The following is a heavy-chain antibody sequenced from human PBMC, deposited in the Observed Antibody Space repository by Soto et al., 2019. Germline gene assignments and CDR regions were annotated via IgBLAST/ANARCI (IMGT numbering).Heavy chain of an antibody. CDR1: GYTFSGHY. CDR3: ARGGALDGTSPPFNH. CDR2: INANSGDT. J-gene: IGHJ4*02. D-gene: IGHD6-19*01. Sequence: ASVKVSCKASGYTFSGHYMHWIRQAPGQGPEWLGWINANSGDTDRAPKFQDRLTMTRDTSISTAYMELSRLRSDDTAVYYCARGGALDGTSPPFNHWGQGTLVTAPQ. V-gene: IGHV1-2*02.